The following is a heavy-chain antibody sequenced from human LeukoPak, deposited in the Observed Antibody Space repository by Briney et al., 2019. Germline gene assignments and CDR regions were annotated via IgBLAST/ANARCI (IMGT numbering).Heavy chain of an antibody. CDR2: IYYSGST. CDR3: ARSSVWFGAYYYMDV. D-gene: IGHD3-10*01. V-gene: IGHV4-59*01. Sequence: PSETLSLTCTVSGGFISSYYWSWIRQPPGKGLEWIGYIYYSGSTNYNPSLKSRVTISVDTSKNQFSLKLSSVTAADTAVYYCARSSVWFGAYYYMDVWGKGTTVTVSS. J-gene: IGHJ6*03. CDR1: GGFISSYY.